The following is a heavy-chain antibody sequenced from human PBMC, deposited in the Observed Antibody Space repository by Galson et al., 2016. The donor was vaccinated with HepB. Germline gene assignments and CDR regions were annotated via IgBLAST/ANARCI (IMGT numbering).Heavy chain of an antibody. J-gene: IGHJ4*02. D-gene: IGHD6-19*01. CDR2: ISYDGSNK. CDR3: ARDEDDSGWLSNFDY. CDR1: GFTFSSYA. Sequence: SLRLSCAASGFTFSSYAMHWVRQAPGKGLEWVAVISYDGSNKYYADSVKGRFTISRDNSKNTLYLQMNSLRAEDTAVYYCARDEDDSGWLSNFDYWGQGTLVTVSS. V-gene: IGHV3-30*04.